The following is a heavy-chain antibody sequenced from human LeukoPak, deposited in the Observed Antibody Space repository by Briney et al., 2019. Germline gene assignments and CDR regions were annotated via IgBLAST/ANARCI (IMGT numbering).Heavy chain of an antibody. CDR2: ITSHSSYI. CDR1: GFTFSDYT. V-gene: IGHV3-21*01. J-gene: IGHJ4*02. CDR3: ARGGYQQYY. Sequence: GGSLRLSCAASGFTFSDYTMNWVRQAPGKGLEWVSSITSHSSYIYYADSVKGRFTISRDNAKNSVFLQMNSLRAEDTAVYYCARGGYQQYYWGQGTLVTVSS. D-gene: IGHD2-2*01.